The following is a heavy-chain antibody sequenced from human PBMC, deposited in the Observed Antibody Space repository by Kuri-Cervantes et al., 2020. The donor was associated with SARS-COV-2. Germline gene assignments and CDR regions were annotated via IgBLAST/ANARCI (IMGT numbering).Heavy chain of an antibody. CDR2: IWYDGSNK. Sequence: GGSLRLSCAASGFTFSSYAMHWVRQAPGKGLEGVAVIWYDGSNKYYADSVKGRFTIARDNSKNTLYLQMNSLRAEDTAVYYCAREGRYSSDYYYATHPLDYWGQGTLVTVSS. D-gene: IGHD3-22*01. V-gene: IGHV3-33*08. J-gene: IGHJ4*02. CDR1: GFTFSSYA. CDR3: AREGRYSSDYYYATHPLDY.